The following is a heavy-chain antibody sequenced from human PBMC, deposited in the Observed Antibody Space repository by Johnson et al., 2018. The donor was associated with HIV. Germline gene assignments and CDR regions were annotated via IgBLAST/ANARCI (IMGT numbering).Heavy chain of an antibody. Sequence: VQLVESGGGLVQPGGSLRLSCAASGFTFSSYAMSWVRQAPGKGLEWVSAISGSGGSTYYADSVKGRFTISRENTKDTLSLQMNSLRAEDTAVYYCARAGLTYYYDSSGYYWGAFDIWGQGTMVTVSS. CDR2: ISGSGGST. CDR3: ARAGLTYYYDSSGYYWGAFDI. D-gene: IGHD3-22*01. V-gene: IGHV3-23*04. CDR1: GFTFSSYA. J-gene: IGHJ3*02.